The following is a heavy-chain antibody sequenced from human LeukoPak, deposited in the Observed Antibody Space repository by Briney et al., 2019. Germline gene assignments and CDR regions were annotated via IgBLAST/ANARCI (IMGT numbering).Heavy chain of an antibody. CDR3: ARVYGSGSLPSNYCYMDV. V-gene: IGHV4-34*01. Sequence: SETLSLTCAVYGGSFSGYYWSWIRQPPGKGLEWTGEINHSGNTNYNPSLKSRVTISVDTSKNQFSLKLSSVTAADTAVYYCARVYGSGSLPSNYCYMDVWGKGTTVTVSS. CDR2: INHSGNT. CDR1: GGSFSGYY. D-gene: IGHD3-10*01. J-gene: IGHJ6*03.